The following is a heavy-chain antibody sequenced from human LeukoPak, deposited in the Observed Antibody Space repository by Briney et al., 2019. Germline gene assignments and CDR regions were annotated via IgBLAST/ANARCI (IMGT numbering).Heavy chain of an antibody. CDR2: IIPIFGTT. CDR1: GATFSSYA. Sequence: ASVKASCKASGATFSSYAISWVRQAPGQGLEWMGGIIPIFGTTNYAQKFQGRVTITTDESTSTAYMELSSLRSEDTAVYYCARSEGKYYYDSRAYYFDYWGQGTLVTVSS. CDR3: ARSEGKYYYDSRAYYFDY. V-gene: IGHV1-69*05. J-gene: IGHJ4*02. D-gene: IGHD3-22*01.